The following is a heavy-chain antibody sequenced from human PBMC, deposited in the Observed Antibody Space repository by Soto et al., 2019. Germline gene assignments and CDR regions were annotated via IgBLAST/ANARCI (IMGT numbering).Heavy chain of an antibody. CDR3: AKDRVVDGVYSFDD. Sequence: PGGSLRLSCAASGFSFSNYAMNWVRQAPGKGLEWVSFISGSGSTTYYTDSVKGRFTISRDKSMNTLYLQMNSLRVEDAAVYYCAKDRVVDGVYSFDDWGQGTRVTVSS. D-gene: IGHD2-8*01. J-gene: IGHJ4*02. V-gene: IGHV3-23*01. CDR1: GFSFSNYA. CDR2: ISGSGSTT.